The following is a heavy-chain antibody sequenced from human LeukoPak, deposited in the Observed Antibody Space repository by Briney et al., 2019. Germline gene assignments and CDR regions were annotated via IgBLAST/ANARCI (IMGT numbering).Heavy chain of an antibody. Sequence: SETLSLTCAVSGGSISSNNWWRWVRQPPGKGLEWIGEIYHSGGSNYHPSLKSRVTISVDKSKMQFSLKLSAVTAADTAVYYCARGSYSSGSRYWGQGTLVTVSS. J-gene: IGHJ4*02. V-gene: IGHV4-4*02. CDR2: IYHSGGS. D-gene: IGHD3-10*01. CDR3: ARGSYSSGSRY. CDR1: GGSISSNNW.